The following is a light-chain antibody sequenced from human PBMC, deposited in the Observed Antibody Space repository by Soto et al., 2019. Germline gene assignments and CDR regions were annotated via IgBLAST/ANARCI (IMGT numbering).Light chain of an antibody. Sequence: EIVLTQSPGSLSLSPGERATLSCRASQSFSSSYLAWYQQKPGQAPRLLMYGTSLRATGTPDRFSGSGSGTDFTLTISRLEPEDFAVYYCQQYGLPPGTFGGGTKLEIK. CDR1: QSFSSSY. CDR3: QQYGLPPGT. J-gene: IGKJ4*01. CDR2: GTS. V-gene: IGKV3-20*01.